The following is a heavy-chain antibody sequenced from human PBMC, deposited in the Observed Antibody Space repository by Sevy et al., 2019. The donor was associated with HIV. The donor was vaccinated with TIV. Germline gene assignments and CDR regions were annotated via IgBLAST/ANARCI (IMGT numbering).Heavy chain of an antibody. Sequence: GGSLRLSCAASGFTFSSYSMNWVRQAPGKGLEWVSYISSSSSTIYYADSVKGRFTISRDNAKNSLYLQMNGLRAEDTAVYYCARRWDYDFWSGSSGYYYYYGMDVWGQGTTVTVSS. CDR3: ARRWDYDFWSGSSGYYYYYGMDV. J-gene: IGHJ6*02. CDR1: GFTFSSYS. CDR2: ISSSSSTI. V-gene: IGHV3-48*01. D-gene: IGHD3-3*01.